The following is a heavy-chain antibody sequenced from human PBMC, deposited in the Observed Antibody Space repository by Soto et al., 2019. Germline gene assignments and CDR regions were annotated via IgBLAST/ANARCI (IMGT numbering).Heavy chain of an antibody. V-gene: IGHV3-7*01. Sequence: EVQLVESGGGLVQPGGSLRLSCAVSGFTFSTYWMSWVRQAPGKGLEWVANIKQDGSEKYYVDSVKGRFTISRDNAKNSLYLLMNSLGAEDTAVYYCARGMVYDTADIIRYYYYGMDVWGPGTTVTVSS. J-gene: IGHJ6*02. D-gene: IGHD2-8*01. CDR3: ARGMVYDTADIIRYYYYGMDV. CDR2: IKQDGSEK. CDR1: GFTFSTYW.